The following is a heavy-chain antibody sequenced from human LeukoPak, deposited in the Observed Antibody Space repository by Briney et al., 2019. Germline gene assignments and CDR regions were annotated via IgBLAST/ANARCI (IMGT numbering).Heavy chain of an antibody. Sequence: SVKVSCKASEGTFSSYAISWMRQAPGQGLEWMGRIIPIFGTANYAQKFQGRVTITTDESTSTAYMELSSLRSEDTAVYYCAREEGELPRELDYWGQGTLVTVSS. D-gene: IGHD1-26*01. CDR2: IIPIFGTA. V-gene: IGHV1-69*05. CDR3: AREEGELPRELDY. CDR1: EGTFSSYA. J-gene: IGHJ4*02.